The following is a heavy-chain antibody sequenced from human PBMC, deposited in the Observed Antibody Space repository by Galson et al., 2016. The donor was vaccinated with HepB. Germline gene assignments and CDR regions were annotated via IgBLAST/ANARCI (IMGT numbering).Heavy chain of an antibody. J-gene: IGHJ4*02. CDR1: GFTFRNYG. CDR2: VDNSGDGT. Sequence: SLRLSCAASGFTFRNYGMTWVRQAPGKGLEWVSIVDNSGDGTYSADSVKGRFTISRDNSKNTLYLQMNSLRAGDTAVYYCVKDGPANGWSDFEYWGQGSLVTVSS. CDR3: VKDGPANGWSDFEY. V-gene: IGHV3-23*01. D-gene: IGHD6-19*01.